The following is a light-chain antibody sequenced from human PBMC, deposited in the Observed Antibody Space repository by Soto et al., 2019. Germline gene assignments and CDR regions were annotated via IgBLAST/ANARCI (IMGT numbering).Light chain of an antibody. CDR1: STNIGAGYD. J-gene: IGLJ2*01. V-gene: IGLV1-40*01. CDR3: LSFDSSRSEV. CDR2: GNT. Sequence: QSVLTQPPSVSGAPGQRVTISCTGSSTNIGAGYDVHWYQQLPGRAPKLLIYGNTNRPSGVPDRSSGSKSGTTASLAITGLQAEDEADYYCLSFDSSRSEVFGGGTKLTVL.